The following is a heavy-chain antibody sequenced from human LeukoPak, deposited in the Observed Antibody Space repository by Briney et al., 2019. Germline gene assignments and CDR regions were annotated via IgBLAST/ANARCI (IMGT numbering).Heavy chain of an antibody. CDR1: GGSISSGGYY. D-gene: IGHD5/OR15-5a*01. CDR2: IYYSGST. J-gene: IGHJ3*02. V-gene: IGHV4-31*03. CDR3: ARVVYDHDAFDI. Sequence: SETLSPTCTVSGGSISSGGYYWSWIRQHPGKGLEWIGYIYYSGSTYYNPSLKSRVTISVDTSKNQFSLKLSSVTAADTAVYYCARVVYDHDAFDIWGQGTMVTVSS.